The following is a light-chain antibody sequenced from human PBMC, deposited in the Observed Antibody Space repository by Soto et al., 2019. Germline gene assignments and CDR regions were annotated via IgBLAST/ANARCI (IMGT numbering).Light chain of an antibody. CDR1: SSNIGANYD. Sequence: QSVLSQPPSVSGAPGQRITISCTGSSSNIGANYDVHWYRQVPGTAPKLLMSGDNNRPSGVADRFSGSKSGTSASLAITRLQAEDEADYYCQSYDSSLNRVFGTVTKLTVL. CDR3: QSYDSSLNRV. V-gene: IGLV1-40*01. CDR2: GDN. J-gene: IGLJ1*01.